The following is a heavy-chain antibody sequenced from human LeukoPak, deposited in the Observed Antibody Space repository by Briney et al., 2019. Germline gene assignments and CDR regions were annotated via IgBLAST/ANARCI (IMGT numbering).Heavy chain of an antibody. CDR3: AKDQGLITFGGVIVMRNAFDI. CDR1: GFTFSSYA. J-gene: IGHJ3*02. Sequence: PGGSLRLSCAASGFTFSSYAMSWVRQAPGKGLEWVSAISGSGGSTYYADSVKGRFTISRDNSKNTLYLQMNSLRAEDTAVYNCAKDQGLITFGGVIVMRNAFDIWGQGTMVTVSS. D-gene: IGHD3-16*02. CDR2: ISGSGGST. V-gene: IGHV3-23*01.